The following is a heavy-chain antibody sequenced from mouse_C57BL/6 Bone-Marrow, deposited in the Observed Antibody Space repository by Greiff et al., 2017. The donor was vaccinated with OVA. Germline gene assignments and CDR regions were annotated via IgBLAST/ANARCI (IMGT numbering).Heavy chain of an antibody. CDR2: INPSTGGT. CDR1: GYSFTGYY. Sequence: EVQLQQSGPELVKPGASVKISCKASGYSFTGYYMNWVKQSPEKSLEWIGEINPSTGGTTYNQKFKAKATLTVDKSSSTAYMQLKSLTSEDSAVYDCARRGLAWFAYWGQGTLVTVSA. CDR3: ARRGLAWFAY. J-gene: IGHJ3*01. D-gene: IGHD3-3*01. V-gene: IGHV1-42*01.